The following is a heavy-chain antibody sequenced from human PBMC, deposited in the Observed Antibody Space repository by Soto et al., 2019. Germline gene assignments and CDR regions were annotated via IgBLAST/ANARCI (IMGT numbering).Heavy chain of an antibody. Sequence: ASVKVSCNASGYTFTSYGISWVRQAPGQGPEWKGWISAYNGNTNYAQKLQGRVTMTTDTSTSAAYMELRSLRSDDTAVYYCARVPPLRYCSGGSCAEQNWFDPWGQGTLVTVSS. J-gene: IGHJ5*02. CDR1: GYTFTSYG. CDR2: ISAYNGNT. V-gene: IGHV1-18*01. D-gene: IGHD2-15*01. CDR3: ARVPPLRYCSGGSCAEQNWFDP.